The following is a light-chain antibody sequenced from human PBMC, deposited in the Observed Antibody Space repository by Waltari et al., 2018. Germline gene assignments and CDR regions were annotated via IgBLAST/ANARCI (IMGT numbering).Light chain of an antibody. CDR1: ELPTRT. Sequence: SSDLTQAPSVSVSPGHTARITCPGDELPTRTVFWYQQKSGQAPVLVIYEDNKRPSGIPGRFSGATSDTLATLTISGAQVDDESDFYCWSTDSSGYYGVFGGGTKLTVL. CDR2: EDN. V-gene: IGLV3-10*01. J-gene: IGLJ3*02. CDR3: WSTDSSGYYGV.